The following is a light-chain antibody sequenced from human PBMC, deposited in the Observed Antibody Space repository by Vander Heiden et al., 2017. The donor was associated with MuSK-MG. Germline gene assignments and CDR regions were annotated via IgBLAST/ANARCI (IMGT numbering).Light chain of an antibody. Sequence: DIVMTQSPLSLPVTPGEPASISCRSSQSLLHSIGYNYLDWYLQKPGQSPQLLIYLGSNRASGVPDRFSGSGSGTDFTLKISRVEAEDVGVYYCMQALQTPITFGAGTKVEIK. CDR3: MQALQTPIT. J-gene: IGKJ4*01. CDR1: QSLLHSIGYNY. V-gene: IGKV2-28*01. CDR2: LGS.